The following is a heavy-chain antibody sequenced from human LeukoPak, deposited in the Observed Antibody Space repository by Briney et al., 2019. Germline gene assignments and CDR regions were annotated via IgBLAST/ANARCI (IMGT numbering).Heavy chain of an antibody. CDR3: AKVRGVITPYNWFDP. D-gene: IGHD3-10*01. J-gene: IGHJ5*02. CDR2: FSGSGGST. Sequence: GGSLRPSFAAPGFTFSSYAMSWVRQAPGKGLEWVPAFSGSGGSTYYADSVKGRFTISRDNSKNTLYLQMNSLRAEDTAVYYCAKVRGVITPYNWFDPWGQGTLVTVSS. CDR1: GFTFSSYA. V-gene: IGHV3-23*01.